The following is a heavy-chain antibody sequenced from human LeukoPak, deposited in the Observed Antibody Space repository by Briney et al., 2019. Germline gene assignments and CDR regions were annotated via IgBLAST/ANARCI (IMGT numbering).Heavy chain of an antibody. CDR2: IYYSGST. Sequence: SETLSLTCTVSGGSISSYYWSWIRQPPGKGLEWIGYIYYSGSTNYNPSLKSRVTISVDTSKNQISLKLSSVTAADTAVYYCAREGSDSSGYYYLHYWGQGTLVTVAS. J-gene: IGHJ4*02. CDR3: AREGSDSSGYYYLHY. D-gene: IGHD3-22*01. CDR1: GGSISSYY. V-gene: IGHV4-59*01.